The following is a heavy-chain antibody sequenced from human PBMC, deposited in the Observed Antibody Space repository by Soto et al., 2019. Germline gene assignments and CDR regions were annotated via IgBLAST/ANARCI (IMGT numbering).Heavy chain of an antibody. J-gene: IGHJ6*02. D-gene: IGHD3-3*01. CDR1: GYTLTELS. CDR3: ATRERSYDFWSGSVVYYGMDV. V-gene: IGHV1-24*01. CDR2: FDPEDGET. Sequence: ASVKVSCKVSGYTLTELSMHWVRQAPGKGLEWMGGFDPEDGETIYAQKFQGRVTMTEDTSTGTAYMELSSLRSEDMAVYYCATRERSYDFWSGSVVYYGMDVWGQGTTVTVSS.